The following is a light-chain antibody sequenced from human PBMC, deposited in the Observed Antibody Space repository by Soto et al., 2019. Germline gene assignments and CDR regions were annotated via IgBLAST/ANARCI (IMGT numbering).Light chain of an antibody. J-gene: IGKJ4*01. V-gene: IGKV3-11*01. CDR1: QSVSRS. CDR3: QQRSNWPLS. Sequence: EIVLTQSPVTLSLSPGERATLSCRASQSVSRSLAWYQQKPVQAPRLLIYDASNRATGIPARFSGSGSETDFNLTVSSLEPEDFAVYYCQQRSNWPLSFGGGTKVEIK. CDR2: DAS.